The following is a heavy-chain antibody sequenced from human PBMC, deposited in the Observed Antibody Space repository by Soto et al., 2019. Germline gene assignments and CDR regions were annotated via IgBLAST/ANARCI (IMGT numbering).Heavy chain of an antibody. D-gene: IGHD5-12*01. CDR2: ISGSGGST. CDR1: GFTFSSYA. J-gene: IGHJ6*02. Sequence: GGCLRLSCAASGFTFSSYAMSWVRQAPGKGLEWVSAISGSGGSTYYADSVKGRFTISRDNSKNTLYLQMNSLRAEDTAVYYCAKGNGYSGYDAEYYYYYGMDVWGPGTTVTLS. V-gene: IGHV3-23*01. CDR3: AKGNGYSGYDAEYYYYYGMDV.